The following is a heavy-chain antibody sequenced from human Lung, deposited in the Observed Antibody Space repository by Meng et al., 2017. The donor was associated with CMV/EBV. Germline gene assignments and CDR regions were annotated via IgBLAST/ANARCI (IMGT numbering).Heavy chain of an antibody. V-gene: IGHV3-21*01. CDR2: ISNSGAYI. J-gene: IGHJ6*02. D-gene: IGHD2-21*01. CDR1: GFTFSSYS. Sequence: GESLKISCAASGFTFSSYSMNWVRQAPGRGLEWVSSISNSGAYIYYADSVKGRFSISRDNAQNSLYLHMNSLRAEDTAVYYCTRDVSPRSSAYFAIYYFYALDVWXQGTXVTVYS. CDR3: TRDVSPRSSAYFAIYYFYALDV.